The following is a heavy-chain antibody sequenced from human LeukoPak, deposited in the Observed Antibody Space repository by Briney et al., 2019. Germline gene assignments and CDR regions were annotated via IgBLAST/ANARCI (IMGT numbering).Heavy chain of an antibody. V-gene: IGHV3-7*01. D-gene: IGHD6-13*01. CDR3: VLYGSLGAAHD. CDR2: IKQDGSEK. J-gene: IGHJ4*02. Sequence: GWSLRLSCAASEFIFSGYWMNWVRQAPGKGLEWVANIKQDGSEKQYVDSVRVRFTISRDNAKNSLYLQMNSLRVENTAVYYLVLYGSLGAAHDWGQG. CDR1: EFIFSGYW.